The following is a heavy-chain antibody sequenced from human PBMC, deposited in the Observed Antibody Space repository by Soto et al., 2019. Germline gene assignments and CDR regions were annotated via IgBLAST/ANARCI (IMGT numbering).Heavy chain of an antibody. D-gene: IGHD6-19*01. V-gene: IGHV3-13*01. J-gene: IGHJ4*02. CDR1: GFTFSSYD. CDR3: ARKAVAGDFDY. Sequence: PGGSLRLSCAASGFTFSSYDMHWVRQATGKGLEWVSAIGTAGDTYYPGSVKGRFTISRENAKNSLYLQMNSLRAGDTAVYYCARKAVAGDFDYWGQGALVTVSS. CDR2: IGTAGDT.